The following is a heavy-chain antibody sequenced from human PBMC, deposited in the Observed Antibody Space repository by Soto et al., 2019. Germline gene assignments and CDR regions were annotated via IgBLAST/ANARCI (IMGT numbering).Heavy chain of an antibody. D-gene: IGHD4-17*01. CDR1: GFTFSSYA. CDR2: FSGSGGST. J-gene: IGHJ4*02. CDR3: AKVAAATVTPYYFDS. Sequence: EVQLLESGGGLVQPGGSLRLSCAASGFTFSSYAMSWVRKAPGRGLEWVSAFSGSGGSTYYADSVKGRFTISRDNSKNTLYLQMNSLRGEDTAVYYCAKVAAATVTPYYFDSWGQGTLVTVSS. V-gene: IGHV3-23*01.